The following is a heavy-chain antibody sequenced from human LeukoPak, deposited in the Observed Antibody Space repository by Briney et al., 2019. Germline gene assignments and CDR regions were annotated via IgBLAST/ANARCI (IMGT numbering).Heavy chain of an antibody. CDR2: ISYDGSNK. D-gene: IGHD3-22*01. CDR1: GFTFSSYA. CDR3: ARGNTITMIVVVIF. J-gene: IGHJ4*02. V-gene: IGHV3-30*01. Sequence: PGRSLRLSCAASGFTFSSYAMHWVRQAPGKGLEWVAVISYDGSNKYYADSVKGRFTISRDNSKNTLYLQMNSLRAEDTAVYYCARGNTITMIVVVIFWGQGTLVTVYS.